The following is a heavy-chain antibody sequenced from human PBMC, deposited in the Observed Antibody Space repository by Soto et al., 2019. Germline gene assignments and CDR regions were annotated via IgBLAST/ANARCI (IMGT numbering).Heavy chain of an antibody. CDR3: GRPYDSSDYYGGGMDV. CDR1: GGTFNNNA. D-gene: IGHD3-22*01. V-gene: IGHV1-69*01. Sequence: QVQLVQSGAEVKKPGSSVKVSCKASGGTFNNNAISWVRQAPGQGLEWLGGIIPILGTANYAQKFRGRVTITADESTSKGYMNLSSLRSEDTAVYYCGRPYDSSDYYGGGMDVWGQGPTVTVSS. CDR2: IIPILGTA. J-gene: IGHJ6*02.